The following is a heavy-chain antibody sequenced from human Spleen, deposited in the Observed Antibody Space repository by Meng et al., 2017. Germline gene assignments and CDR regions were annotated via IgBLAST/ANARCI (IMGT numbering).Heavy chain of an antibody. Sequence: SVKVSCKASGGTFSSYAISWVRQAPGQGLEWMGGIIPIFGTANYAQKFQGRVTITADESTSTAYMELSSLRSEDTAVYYCARGWRATKIGWYEGDIFDMWGPGTMVTVSS. V-gene: IGHV1-69*13. D-gene: IGHD6-19*01. CDR3: ARGWRATKIGWYEGDIFDM. CDR2: IIPIFGTA. CDR1: GGTFSSYA. J-gene: IGHJ3*02.